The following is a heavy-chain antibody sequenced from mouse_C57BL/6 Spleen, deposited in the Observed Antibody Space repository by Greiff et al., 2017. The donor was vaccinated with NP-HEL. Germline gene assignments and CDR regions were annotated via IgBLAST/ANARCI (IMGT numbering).Heavy chain of an antibody. CDR2: ISGGGGNT. V-gene: IGHV5-9*01. CDR1: GFTFSSYT. CDR3: ARHEYDYDVGAMDY. D-gene: IGHD2-4*01. Sequence: EVKLMESGGGLVKPGGSLKLSCAASGFTFSSYTMSWVRQTPEKRLEWVATISGGGGNTYYPDSVKGRFTISRDNAKNTLYLQMSSLRSEDTALYYCARHEYDYDVGAMDYWGQGTSVTVSS. J-gene: IGHJ4*01.